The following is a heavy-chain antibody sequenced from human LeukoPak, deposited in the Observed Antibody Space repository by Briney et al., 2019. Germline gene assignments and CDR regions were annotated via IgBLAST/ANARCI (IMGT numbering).Heavy chain of an antibody. CDR3: ASRLERYCSGGSCCPEDY. Sequence: ASEKVSCKASGGTFSSYVISWVRQAPGQGLEWMGGIIPIFGTANYAQKFQGRVTITADESTSTAYMEPSSLRSEDTAVYYCASRLERYCSGGSCCPEDYWGQGTLVTVSS. CDR2: IIPIFGTA. V-gene: IGHV1-69*13. J-gene: IGHJ4*02. D-gene: IGHD2-15*01. CDR1: GGTFSSYV.